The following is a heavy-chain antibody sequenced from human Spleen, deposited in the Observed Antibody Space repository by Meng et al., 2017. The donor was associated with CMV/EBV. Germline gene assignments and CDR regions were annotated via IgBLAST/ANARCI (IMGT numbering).Heavy chain of an antibody. CDR1: GYTFTGYY. D-gene: IGHD3-3*01. Sequence: ASVKVSCKASGYTFTGYYMHWVRQAPGQGLEWMGWINPNSGGTNYAQRFQGRVTMTTDASTNTAYMELTSLRSDDTAMYYCARERMLRFLERTGGYGMDVWGQGTTVTVS. CDR2: INPNSGGT. V-gene: IGHV1-2*02. J-gene: IGHJ6*02. CDR3: ARERMLRFLERTGGYGMDV.